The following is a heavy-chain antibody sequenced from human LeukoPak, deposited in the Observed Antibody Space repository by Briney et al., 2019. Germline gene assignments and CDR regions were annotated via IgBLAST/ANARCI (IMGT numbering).Heavy chain of an antibody. CDR2: IFPSGSI. J-gene: IGHJ6*03. CDR1: GASISSYY. V-gene: IGHV4-4*09. D-gene: IGHD3-22*01. Sequence: SETLSLTCTVSGASISSYYWSWFRRPPGKGLEWIAYIFPSGSINFNPSLKSRVSISVDGFKNNFSLDLSSVTAADTAVYYCARRRDETATAAGYYHMDVWGKGTTVTVSS. CDR3: ARRRDETATAAGYYHMDV.